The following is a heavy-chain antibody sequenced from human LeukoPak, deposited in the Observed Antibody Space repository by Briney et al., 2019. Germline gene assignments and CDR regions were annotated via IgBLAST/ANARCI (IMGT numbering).Heavy chain of an antibody. D-gene: IGHD2-2*01. CDR2: IYYSGNT. CDR1: GGSISSYY. Sequence: PSETLSLTCTVSGGSISSYYWSWIRQSPGKGLEWIGYIYYSGNTNYNPSLKSRVTISVDTSKNQFSLKLSSVTAADTAVYYCARKSSIVVVSFDYWGQGTLVTVSS. CDR3: ARKSSIVVVSFDY. V-gene: IGHV4-59*08. J-gene: IGHJ4*02.